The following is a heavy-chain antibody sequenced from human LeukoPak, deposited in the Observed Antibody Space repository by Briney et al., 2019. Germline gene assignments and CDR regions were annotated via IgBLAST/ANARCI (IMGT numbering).Heavy chain of an antibody. CDR1: GFTFSSYS. D-gene: IGHD2-15*01. V-gene: IGHV3-48*04. CDR3: ARNPIGYCSGVCFDY. CDR2: ISSSSSTI. J-gene: IGHJ4*02. Sequence: PGGSLRLSCAASGFTFSSYSMNWVRQAPGKGLEWVSYISSSSSTIYYADSVKGRFTISRDNAKNSLYLQMNSLRAEDTAVYYCARNPIGYCSGVCFDYWGQGTLVTVSS.